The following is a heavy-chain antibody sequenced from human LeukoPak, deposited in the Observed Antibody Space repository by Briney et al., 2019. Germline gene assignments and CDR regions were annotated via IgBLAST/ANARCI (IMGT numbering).Heavy chain of an antibody. CDR1: GFTFSSYS. V-gene: IGHV3-21*01. CDR3: ARTAYDSSGYYYLNYFDY. D-gene: IGHD3-22*01. Sequence: PGGSLRLSCAASGFTFSSYSMNWVRQAPGKGLEWVSSISSSSSYIYYADSVKGRFTISRDNAKNSLYLQMNSLRAEDTAVYYCARTAYDSSGYYYLNYFDYWGQGTLATVSS. J-gene: IGHJ4*02. CDR2: ISSSSSYI.